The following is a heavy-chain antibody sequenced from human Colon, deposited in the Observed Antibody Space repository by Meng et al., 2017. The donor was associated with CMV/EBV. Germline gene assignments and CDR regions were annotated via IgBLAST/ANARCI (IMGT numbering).Heavy chain of an antibody. Sequence: GSLRLSCTVSGGSISGYHWSWIREPPGKGLEWIGYIYYSGSTNYNPSLKSRVTISVDTSKNQFSLKLSSVTAADTAVYYCARAAGYCSSTSCYQSGMDVWGQGTTVTVSS. D-gene: IGHD2-2*01. J-gene: IGHJ6*02. CDR2: IYYSGST. CDR1: GGSISGYH. V-gene: IGHV4-59*01. CDR3: ARAAGYCSSTSCYQSGMDV.